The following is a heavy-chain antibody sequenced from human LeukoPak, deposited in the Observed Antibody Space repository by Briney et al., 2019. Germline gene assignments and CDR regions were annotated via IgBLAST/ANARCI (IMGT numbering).Heavy chain of an antibody. CDR2: ISDSGGST. CDR1: GFTLSNYA. Sequence: GGSLRLSCAASGFTLSNYAMSWVRQAPGQGLEWVSTISDSGGSTYYADSVKGRFTLSRDNSKSTLSLQMNNLRADDTAVYYCATQNFDYWGQGTLVTVSS. J-gene: IGHJ4*02. V-gene: IGHV3-23*01. CDR3: ATQNFDY.